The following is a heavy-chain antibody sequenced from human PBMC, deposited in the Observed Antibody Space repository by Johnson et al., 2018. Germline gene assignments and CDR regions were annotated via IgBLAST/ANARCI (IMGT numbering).Heavy chain of an antibody. J-gene: IGHJ3*01. Sequence: EVQLVESGGGLVQPGGSLRLSCAASGFTFGGYSMNWVRQAPGKGLEWISFISLSGDTIYYADSVKGRFIISRDNAKNALYLQMKSLRGEDTALYYGARDLERYGDTDAFGVWGQGTMVTVSS. CDR3: ARDLERYGDTDAFGV. CDR1: GFTFGGYS. V-gene: IGHV3-48*01. D-gene: IGHD4-17*01. CDR2: ISLSGDTI.